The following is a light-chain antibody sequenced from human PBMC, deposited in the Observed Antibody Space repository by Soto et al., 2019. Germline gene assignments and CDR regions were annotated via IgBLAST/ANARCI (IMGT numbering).Light chain of an antibody. J-gene: IGLJ1*01. V-gene: IGLV2-23*01. CDR3: CSYAGSSTDYV. CDR2: EGS. Sequence: QSVLTQPASVSGSPGQSITISCTGTSSDVGNYNLVSWYQQHPGKAPKLMIYEGSKRPSGVSNRFSASKSGNAASLTISGLQAEDEADYYCCSYAGSSTDYVFGTGTKVTGL. CDR1: SSDVGNYNL.